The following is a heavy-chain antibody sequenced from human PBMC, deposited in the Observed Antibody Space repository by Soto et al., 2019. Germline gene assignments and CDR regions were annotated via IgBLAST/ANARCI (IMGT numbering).Heavy chain of an antibody. Sequence: SETLSLTCTVSGGSISSGDYYWSWIRQPPGKGLEWIGYIYYSGSTYYNPSLKSRVTISVDTSKNQFSLKLSSVTAADTAVYYCARVRESDDFWSGYYKPNWFDPWGQGTLVTVSS. V-gene: IGHV4-30-4*01. CDR2: IYYSGST. CDR3: ARVRESDDFWSGYYKPNWFDP. D-gene: IGHD3-3*01. J-gene: IGHJ5*02. CDR1: GGSISSGDYY.